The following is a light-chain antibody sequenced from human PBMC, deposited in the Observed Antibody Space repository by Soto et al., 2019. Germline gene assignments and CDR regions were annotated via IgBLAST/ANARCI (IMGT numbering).Light chain of an antibody. J-gene: IGKJ5*01. Sequence: EVVLTQSPATLSLSPGATATLSCGASQSVSSSLAWYQQKPGQAPRLLIYDASSRATGIPARFSGSGSGTDFALTIGSLEPEDFAVYYCHHRGNGITFGQGTRLEI. V-gene: IGKV3-11*01. CDR2: DAS. CDR3: HHRGNGIT. CDR1: QSVSSS.